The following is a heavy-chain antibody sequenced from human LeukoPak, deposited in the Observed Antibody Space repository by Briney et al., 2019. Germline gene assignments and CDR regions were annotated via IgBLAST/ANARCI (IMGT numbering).Heavy chain of an antibody. J-gene: IGHJ6*03. CDR2: IYYSGST. D-gene: IGHD6-13*01. CDR3: ARPGIAAAGTRYYYYMDV. V-gene: IGHV4-39*01. Sequence: PSETLSLTCTVSGGSISSSSYYWGWIRQPPGKGLEWIGSIYYSGSTYYNPSLKSRVTISVDTSKNQFSLKLSSVTAADTAVYYCARPGIAAAGTRYYYYMDVWGKGTTVTVSS. CDR1: GGSISSSSYY.